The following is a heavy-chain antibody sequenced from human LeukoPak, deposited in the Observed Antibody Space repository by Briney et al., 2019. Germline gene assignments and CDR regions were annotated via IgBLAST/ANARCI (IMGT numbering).Heavy chain of an antibody. J-gene: IGHJ3*01. Sequence: GGSLRLPCSASGFTFSNYAMSWVRQAPGKGLEWVSAISGSASNKYYADSVKGPFTISTDNSKNSMYLQMNSLGAADTAVYYCAMKAVPRPRLYDAFDFWGQGTVVTVSS. V-gene: IGHV3-23*01. CDR2: ISGSASNK. CDR3: AMKAVPRPRLYDAFDF. CDR1: GFTFSNYA. D-gene: IGHD2-2*02.